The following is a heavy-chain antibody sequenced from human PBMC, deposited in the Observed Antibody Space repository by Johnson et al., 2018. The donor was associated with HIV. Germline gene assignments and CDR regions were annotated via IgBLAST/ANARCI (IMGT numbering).Heavy chain of an antibody. Sequence: VQLVESGGGVVQPGGSLRLSCAASGFTFRSYGMHWVRQAPGKGLEWVAVIWYDGSNKYYADSVKGRFTITRDNSKNTLHLQMNSLRAEDTAVYYCARDGGGVDHDAFDIWGQGTMVTVSS. CDR3: ARDGGGVDHDAFDI. CDR2: IWYDGSNK. J-gene: IGHJ3*02. V-gene: IGHV3-33*01. D-gene: IGHD3-16*01. CDR1: GFTFRSYG.